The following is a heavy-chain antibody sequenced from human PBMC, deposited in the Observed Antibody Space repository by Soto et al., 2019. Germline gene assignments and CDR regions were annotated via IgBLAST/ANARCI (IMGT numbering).Heavy chain of an antibody. J-gene: IGHJ6*02. Sequence: QVQLQQWGAGLLKPSETLSLTCAVYGGSFSGYYWSWIRQPPGKGLEWIGEIHHSGSTNSNPSLKSRVTISVDTSKNQFSLKLSSVTAADTAVYYCARNPAAEYYYGMDVWGQGTTVTVSS. V-gene: IGHV4-34*01. D-gene: IGHD6-13*01. CDR1: GGSFSGYY. CDR2: IHHSGST. CDR3: ARNPAAEYYYGMDV.